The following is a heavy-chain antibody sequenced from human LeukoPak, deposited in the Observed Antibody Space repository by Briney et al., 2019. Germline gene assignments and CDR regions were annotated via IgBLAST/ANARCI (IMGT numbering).Heavy chain of an antibody. D-gene: IGHD2-2*01. CDR2: INAGNGNI. J-gene: IGHJ6*02. Sequence: ASVKVSCKASGHTSTTYAIHWVRQAPGQGLEWMGWINAGNGNIKYSQKFQGRATIIGDTSASTAYMELSSLRSEDTAVYYCARGYCSSTSCYMDVWGQGTTVT. CDR3: ARGYCSSTSCYMDV. CDR1: GHTSTTYA. V-gene: IGHV1-3*01.